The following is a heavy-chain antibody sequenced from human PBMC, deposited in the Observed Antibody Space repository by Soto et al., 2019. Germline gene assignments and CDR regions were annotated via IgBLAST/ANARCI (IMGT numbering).Heavy chain of an antibody. CDR2: TYYRSNWRH. CDR3: ERGVAGSGFDL. CDR1: GDSVSSNTAA. V-gene: IGHV6-1*01. J-gene: IGHJ4*02. D-gene: IGHD6-19*01. Sequence: QTLSLTCAISGDSVSSNTAAWNWIRSSPSRGLEWLGRTYYRSNWRHDYAVSVKSRITVNPDTSKNHFSLQLNSVTPDDTAVYYCERGVAGSGFDLWGQGTLVTVSS.